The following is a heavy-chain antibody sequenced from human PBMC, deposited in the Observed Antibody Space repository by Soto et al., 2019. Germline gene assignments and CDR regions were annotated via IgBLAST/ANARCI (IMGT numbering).Heavy chain of an antibody. CDR2: IYYSGST. CDR1: GGSFSGYD. V-gene: IGHV4-34*01. Sequence: SETLSLTCAVYGGSFSGYDWTWIRQPPGKGLEWIGSIYYSGSTYYNPSLKSRVTISVDTSKNQFSLKLSSVTAADTAVYYCARHEGGDYLPWFDPWGQGTLVTVSS. J-gene: IGHJ5*02. D-gene: IGHD3-16*02. CDR3: ARHEGGDYLPWFDP.